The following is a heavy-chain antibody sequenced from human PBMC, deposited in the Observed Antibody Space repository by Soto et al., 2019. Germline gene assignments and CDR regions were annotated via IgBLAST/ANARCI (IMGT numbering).Heavy chain of an antibody. V-gene: IGHV4-30-2*01. CDR2: IYHGGYT. Sequence: SETLSLTCAVSGGSISSGGYSWSWIRQPPGKGLEWIGYIYHGGYTYYNPSLKSRVTISVDRSKNQFSLKLSSVTAADTAVYYCARGSGWYYYWGQGILVTVSS. CDR1: GGSISSGGYS. CDR3: ARGSGWYYY. D-gene: IGHD6-19*01. J-gene: IGHJ4*02.